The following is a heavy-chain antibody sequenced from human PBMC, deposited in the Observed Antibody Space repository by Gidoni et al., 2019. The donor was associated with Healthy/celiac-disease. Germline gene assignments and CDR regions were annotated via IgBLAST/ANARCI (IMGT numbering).Heavy chain of an antibody. CDR1: GFTFSSYS. V-gene: IGHV3-21*01. J-gene: IGHJ6*02. CDR3: ARATRSITMIVVASGGMDV. CDR2: ISSSSSYI. Sequence: EVQLVESGGGLVKPGGSLRLSCAASGFTFSSYSLNRVRQAPGKGLEWVSSISSSSSYIYYADSVKGRFTISRDNAKNSLYLQMNSLRAEDTAVYYCARATRSITMIVVASGGMDVWGQGTTVTVSS. D-gene: IGHD3-22*01.